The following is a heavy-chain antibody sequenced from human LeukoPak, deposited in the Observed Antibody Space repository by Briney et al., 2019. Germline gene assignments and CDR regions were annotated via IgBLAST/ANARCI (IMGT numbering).Heavy chain of an antibody. Sequence: GRSLRLSCAASGFTFSSYAMHWVRQAPSKGLEWVAVISYDGSNKYYADSVKGRFTISRDNSKNTLYLQMNSLRAEDTAVYYCARDQSVRGVMSYWGQGTLVTVSS. D-gene: IGHD3-10*01. CDR3: ARDQSVRGVMSY. V-gene: IGHV3-30*04. CDR2: ISYDGSNK. CDR1: GFTFSSYA. J-gene: IGHJ4*02.